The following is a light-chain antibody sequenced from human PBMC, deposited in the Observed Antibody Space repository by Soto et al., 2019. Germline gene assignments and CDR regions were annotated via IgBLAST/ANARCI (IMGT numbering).Light chain of an antibody. J-gene: IGKJ1*01. CDR3: QHSNSYSEA. Sequence: DIQMTQSPSTLSGSVGDRVTITCRASQTISSWLAWYQQKPGKAPKLLIYKASTLKSGVPSRFSGSGSGTEFTLTISSLQPDDFATNYCQHSNSYSEAFGHGTKVELK. V-gene: IGKV1-5*03. CDR1: QTISSW. CDR2: KAS.